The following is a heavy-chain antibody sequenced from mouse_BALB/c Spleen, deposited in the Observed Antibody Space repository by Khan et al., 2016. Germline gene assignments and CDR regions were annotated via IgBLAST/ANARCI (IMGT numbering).Heavy chain of an antibody. CDR1: GYTFTSYW. Sequence: QVQLQQSGAELVRPGASVKLSCKASGYTFTSYWINWMKQRPGQGLEWIGNIYPSDIYTNYNQKFKDKATLTVDKSSSTAYMQLSSPTSEDSAIYYCTRGESTMISGFAYWGQGTLVTVSA. D-gene: IGHD2-4*01. CDR3: TRGESTMISGFAY. CDR2: IYPSDIYT. J-gene: IGHJ3*01. V-gene: IGHV1-69*02.